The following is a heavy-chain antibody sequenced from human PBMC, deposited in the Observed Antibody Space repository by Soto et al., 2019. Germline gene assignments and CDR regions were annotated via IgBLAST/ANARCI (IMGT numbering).Heavy chain of an antibody. CDR1: GGSISSVDYY. J-gene: IGHJ6*02. V-gene: IGHV4-30-4*08. D-gene: IGHD3-3*01. CDR2: IYDSGST. Sequence: PSETLSLTCTVSGGSISSVDYYWSWIRQPPGKGLEWNGYIYDSGSTYYNPPLKSRVTISVDTSKNQFSLKLSSVTAADTAVYYCARGDYDFWSGYYYYYDGMDVWGQGTTVTVSS. CDR3: ARGDYDFWSGYYYYYDGMDV.